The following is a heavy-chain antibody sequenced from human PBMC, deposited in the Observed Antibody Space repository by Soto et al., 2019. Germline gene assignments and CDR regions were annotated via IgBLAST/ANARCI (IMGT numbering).Heavy chain of an antibody. CDR1: GYTFTRSG. J-gene: IGHJ6*04. Sequence: QVQLVQSGAEVKKPGASVKVSCKASGYTFTRSGISWVRQAPGQGPAWMGWISSYNGDTNYAQTFQGRVTMTTDTSTSTAYMDMRSLRSDDTDVYYCAREGVAPYYYFSMDVWGKGTPVTVSS. CDR3: AREGVAPYYYFSMDV. CDR2: ISSYNGDT. D-gene: IGHD3-3*01. V-gene: IGHV1-18*01.